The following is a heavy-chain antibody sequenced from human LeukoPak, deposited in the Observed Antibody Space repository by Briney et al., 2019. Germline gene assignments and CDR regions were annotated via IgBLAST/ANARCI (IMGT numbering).Heavy chain of an antibody. CDR1: GFTFSNYW. CDR3: GSGYAEVDY. D-gene: IGHD5-12*01. V-gene: IGHV3-7*01. CDR2: IEQDESEK. J-gene: IGHJ4*02. Sequence: GGSLRLSCAASGFTFSNYWMNWVRQAPGKGLEWVATIEQDESEKYYVDSVRGRFTISRDNAKNSLFLQMIGLRAEDTAVYYCGSGYAEVDYWGQGTLVTVSS.